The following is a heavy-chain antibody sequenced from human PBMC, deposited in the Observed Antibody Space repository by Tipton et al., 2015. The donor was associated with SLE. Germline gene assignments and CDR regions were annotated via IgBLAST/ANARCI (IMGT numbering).Heavy chain of an antibody. D-gene: IGHD3-3*01. Sequence: TLSLTCTVSGGSISSYYWSWIRQPPGKELEWIGYIYYSGSTNYNPYLKSRVTISVDTSKNQFSLKLNSVTAADTAVYYCASTYYDFWSGSINGVFDYWGQGTLVTVSS. V-gene: IGHV4-59*01. CDR3: ASTYYDFWSGSINGVFDY. CDR1: GGSISSYY. CDR2: IYYSGST. J-gene: IGHJ4*02.